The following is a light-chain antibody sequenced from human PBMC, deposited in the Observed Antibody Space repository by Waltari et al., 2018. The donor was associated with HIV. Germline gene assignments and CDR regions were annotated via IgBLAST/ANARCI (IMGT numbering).Light chain of an antibody. J-gene: IGLJ3*02. V-gene: IGLV3-10*01. CDR3: YSTDSSGNHPWV. Sequence: SYELTQPPSVSVPPGQTARITCSGDALAKKYAYCYQQKSGQAPVLVIYEDSKRPSGIPERFSGSSSGTVATLTISGAQVEDEADYYCYSTDSSGNHPWVFGGGTKLTVL. CDR2: EDS. CDR1: ALAKKY.